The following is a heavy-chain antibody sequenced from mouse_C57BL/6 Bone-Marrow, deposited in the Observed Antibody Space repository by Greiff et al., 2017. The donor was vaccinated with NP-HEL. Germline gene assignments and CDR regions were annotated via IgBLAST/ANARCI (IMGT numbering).Heavy chain of an antibody. V-gene: IGHV14-4*01. CDR3: TAPSTITTVVEEGYFDY. J-gene: IGHJ2*01. CDR1: GFNIKDDY. Sequence: EVQLQQSGAELVRPGASVKLSCTASGFNIKDDYMHWVKQRPEQGLEWIGRIDPENGDTEYASKFQGKATITADTSSNTAYLQLSSLTSEDTAVYYCTAPSTITTVVEEGYFDYWGQGTTLTVSA. CDR2: IDPENGDT. D-gene: IGHD1-1*01.